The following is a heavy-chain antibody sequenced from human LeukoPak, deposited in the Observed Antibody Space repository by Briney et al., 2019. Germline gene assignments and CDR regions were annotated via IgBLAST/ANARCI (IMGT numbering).Heavy chain of an antibody. V-gene: IGHV3-53*01. J-gene: IGHJ6*02. D-gene: IGHD2-2*01. Sequence: GGSLRLSCAASGFTFSSYSMYWVRQAPGKGLEWVSVIYSGGSTYYADSVKGRFTISRDNSKNTLYLQMNSLRAEDTAVYYCATRLGYCSSTSCRNYYYYGMDVWGQGTTVTVSS. CDR3: ATRLGYCSSTSCRNYYYYGMDV. CDR1: GFTFSSYS. CDR2: IYSGGST.